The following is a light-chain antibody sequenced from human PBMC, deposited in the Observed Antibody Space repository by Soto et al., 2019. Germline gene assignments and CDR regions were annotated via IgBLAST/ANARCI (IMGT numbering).Light chain of an antibody. Sequence: DIQMTQSPSTLSASAGDRVTITCRASQSLGSYLAWYQQKPGKAPNLLIYDASSLESGVPSRFSGSGSGTEFTLTISSLQPDDFATYYCQQYNSYPLTFGGGTKVEIK. CDR2: DAS. J-gene: IGKJ4*01. CDR3: QQYNSYPLT. CDR1: QSLGSY. V-gene: IGKV1-5*01.